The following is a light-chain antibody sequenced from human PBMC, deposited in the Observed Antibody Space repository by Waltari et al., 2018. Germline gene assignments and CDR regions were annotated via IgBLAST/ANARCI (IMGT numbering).Light chain of an antibody. V-gene: IGLV3-1*01. J-gene: IGLJ2*01. CDR2: QDS. Sequence: SYELTQPPSVSVSPGQTDSITCSGDKLGDKYACWYQQKPGQSPVLVIYQDSKRPSGIPERFSGSNSGNTATLTISGTQAMDEADYYCQAWDSSTEVVFGGGTKLTVL. CDR1: KLGDKY. CDR3: QAWDSSTEVV.